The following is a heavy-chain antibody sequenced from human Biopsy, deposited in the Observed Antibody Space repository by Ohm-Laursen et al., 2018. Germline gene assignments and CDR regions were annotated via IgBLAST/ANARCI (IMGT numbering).Heavy chain of an antibody. CDR3: ARDSWWELLPNPTQPFDY. D-gene: IGHD1-26*01. J-gene: IGHJ4*02. Sequence: SLRLSCAASGFTVSSNYMAWVRQAPGKGLEWVSVFYSGSGAFYADSVRGRFAISRDNAKNSLYLQMNSLRAEDTALYYCARDSWWELLPNPTQPFDYWGQGTLVTVSS. CDR1: GFTVSSNY. CDR2: FYSGSGA. V-gene: IGHV3-53*05.